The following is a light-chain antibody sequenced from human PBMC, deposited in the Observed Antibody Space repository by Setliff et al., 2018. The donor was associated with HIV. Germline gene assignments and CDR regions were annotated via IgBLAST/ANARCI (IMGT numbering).Light chain of an antibody. CDR3: CSYASSQTYV. CDR1: SSDVGSFSL. J-gene: IGLJ1*01. Sequence: ALTQPASVSGSPGQSITISCTGTSSDVGSFSLVSWYQQEPGKDPKLIIYEVTKRPSGISDRFSVSKSGNTASLSISGLQTEDEADYYCCSYASSQTYVFGIGTKVTVL. CDR2: EVT. V-gene: IGLV2-23*02.